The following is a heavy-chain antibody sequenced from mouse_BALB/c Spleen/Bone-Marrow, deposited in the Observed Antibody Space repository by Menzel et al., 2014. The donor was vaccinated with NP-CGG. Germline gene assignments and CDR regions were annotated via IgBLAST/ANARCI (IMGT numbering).Heavy chain of an antibody. V-gene: IGHV1-9*01. CDR3: ARFYYGNPTGYFDC. J-gene: IGHJ2*01. D-gene: IGHD2-1*01. CDR2: ILPGVGST. Sequence: VQLQQSGAELMKPGASMKISCKVTGYTFSSYWIGWVKQRPGRGLEWIGEILPGVGSTNYNEQFKGKATFAADASSSTAYMELSSLTSEDSAVYYCARFYYGNPTGYFDCWGQGTTLTVSS. CDR1: GYTFSSYW.